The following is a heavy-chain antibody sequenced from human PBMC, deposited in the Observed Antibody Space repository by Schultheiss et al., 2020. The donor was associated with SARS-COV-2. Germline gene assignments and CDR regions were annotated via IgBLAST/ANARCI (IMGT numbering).Heavy chain of an antibody. Sequence: SETLSLTCAVYGGSFSGYYWSWIRQPPGKGLEWIGEINHSGSTNYNPSLKSRVTISVDTSKNQFSLKLSSVTAADTAVYYCARLYYYDSSGPLGTGAFDIWGQGTMVTVSS. CDR3: ARLYYYDSSGPLGTGAFDI. CDR1: GGSFSGYY. D-gene: IGHD3-22*01. CDR2: INHSGST. V-gene: IGHV4-34*01. J-gene: IGHJ3*02.